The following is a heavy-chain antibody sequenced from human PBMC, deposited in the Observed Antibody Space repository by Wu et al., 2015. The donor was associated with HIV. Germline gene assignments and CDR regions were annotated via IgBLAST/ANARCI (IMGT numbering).Heavy chain of an antibody. Sequence: QVQLVQSGAEVKKPGSSVKVSCKTSGGTFSTFGISWVRQAPGQGLEWLGRIVPLFGAPNHARKFQDRLTITADGPTATVYMEMSNLRSEDTAVYFCTRSSFTGGSDTWYSFDKWGQGTLVTVSS. J-gene: IGHJ4*02. CDR3: TRSSFTGGSDTWYSFDK. CDR1: GGTFSTFG. D-gene: IGHD1-14*01. CDR2: IVPLFGAP. V-gene: IGHV1-69*13.